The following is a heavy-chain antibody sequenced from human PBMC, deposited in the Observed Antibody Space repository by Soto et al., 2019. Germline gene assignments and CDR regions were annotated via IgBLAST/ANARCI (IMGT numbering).Heavy chain of an antibody. CDR3: GVRGDGNYDWFDP. Sequence: QVQLVQSGAEVKKPWASVKVSCKSSGYTFASYNINWVRQAAGQGLEWMGWMNPNSGNTGYAQKFQGRVTMTRNTSIRTAYMELGSLRSEGTAVYYWGVRGDGNYDWFDPWGQGSLVTVSS. J-gene: IGHJ5*02. CDR1: GYTFASYN. V-gene: IGHV1-8*01. D-gene: IGHD1-7*01. CDR2: MNPNSGNT.